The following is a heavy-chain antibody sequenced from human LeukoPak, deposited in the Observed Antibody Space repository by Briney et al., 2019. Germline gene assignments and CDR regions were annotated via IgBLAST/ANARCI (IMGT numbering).Heavy chain of an antibody. D-gene: IGHD6-13*01. Sequence: PGGSLRLSCAASGFIFSSHAMAWVRQAPGKGLEWVSLITGNGGSTYYADSVKGRFTISRDNSKNTLFLQMNSLRAEDTAVYYCASASSHRIAAGGDYWGQGTLVTVSS. CDR2: ITGNGGST. J-gene: IGHJ4*02. CDR3: ASASSHRIAAGGDY. CDR1: GFIFSSHA. V-gene: IGHV3-23*01.